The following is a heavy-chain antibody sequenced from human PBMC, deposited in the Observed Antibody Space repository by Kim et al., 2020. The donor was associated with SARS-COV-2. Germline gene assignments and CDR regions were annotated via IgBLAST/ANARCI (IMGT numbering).Heavy chain of an antibody. CDR3: ASTNEYYDILTGERVGGFDY. D-gene: IGHD3-9*01. CDR1: GGSISSYY. CDR2: IYYSGST. V-gene: IGHV4-59*08. J-gene: IGHJ4*02. Sequence: SETLSLTCTVSGGSISSYYWSWIRQPPGKGLEWIGYIYYSGSTNYNPSLKSRVTISVDTSKNQFSLKLSSVTAADTAVYYCASTNEYYDILTGERVGGFDYWGQGTLVTVSS.